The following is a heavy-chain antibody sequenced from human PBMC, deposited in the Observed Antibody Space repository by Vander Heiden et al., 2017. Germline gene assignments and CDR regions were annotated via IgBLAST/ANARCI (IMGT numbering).Heavy chain of an antibody. CDR2: INPSGGST. CDR3: ARQHSSSWHAGNWFDP. CDR1: GYTFTSYY. J-gene: IGHJ5*02. D-gene: IGHD6-13*01. Sequence: QVQLVQSGAEVKKPGASGEVSCQATGYTFTSYYRNWVRQAPGQGLEWMGIINPSGGSTSYAQKFQGRVTMTRDTSTSTVYMELSSLRSEDTAVYYCARQHSSSWHAGNWFDPWGQGTLVTVSS. V-gene: IGHV1-46*01.